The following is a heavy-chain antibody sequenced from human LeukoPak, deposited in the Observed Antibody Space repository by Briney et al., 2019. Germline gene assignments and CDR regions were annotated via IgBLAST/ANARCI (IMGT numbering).Heavy chain of an antibody. CDR3: ARQRCSSTSCYFDAFDI. D-gene: IGHD2-2*01. CDR1: GYSFTSYW. CDR2: IYPGDSDT. V-gene: IGHV5-51*01. Sequence: GESLMISWKGSGYSFTSYWIGWVRQMPGKGLEWMGIIYPGDSDTRYSPSFQGQVTISADKSISTAYLQWSSLKASDTAMYYCARQRCSSTSCYFDAFDIWGQGTMVTVSS. J-gene: IGHJ3*02.